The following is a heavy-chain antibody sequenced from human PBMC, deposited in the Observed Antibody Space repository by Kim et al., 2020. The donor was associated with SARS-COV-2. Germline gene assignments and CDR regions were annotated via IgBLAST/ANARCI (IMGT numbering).Heavy chain of an antibody. CDR3: ARHPGGVVVPAAVDY. Sequence: PPRKGRVTISGDTSKNQFSLKLSSVTAADTAVYYCARHPGGVVVPAAVDYWGQGTLVTVSS. V-gene: IGHV4-59*08. J-gene: IGHJ4*02. D-gene: IGHD2-2*01.